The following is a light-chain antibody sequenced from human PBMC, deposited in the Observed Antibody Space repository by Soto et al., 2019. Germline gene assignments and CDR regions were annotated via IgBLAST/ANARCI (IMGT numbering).Light chain of an antibody. CDR1: SSDVGGYNY. CDR2: EVT. Sequence: SALTQPPSASGSPGQSVTISCTGTSSDVGGYNYVSWYQQHPGKAPKLMIYEVTKRPSGVPDRFSGSKSGSTASLTVSGLQAEDEADYYSSSYAGSNNFVFGGGTKVTVL. J-gene: IGLJ2*01. CDR3: SSYAGSNNFV. V-gene: IGLV2-8*01.